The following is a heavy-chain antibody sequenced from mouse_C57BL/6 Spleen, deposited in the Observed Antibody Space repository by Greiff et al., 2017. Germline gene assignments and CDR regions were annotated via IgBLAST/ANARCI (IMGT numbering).Heavy chain of an antibody. Sequence: QVHVKQSGAELVKPGASVKISCKASGYAFSSYWMNWVKQRPGTGLEWIGQIYPGDGDTKYIGEFKGKDTLTADKSSSTAYMQLSSLTSEDSAVYFCARGGYYAMDYWGQGTSVTVSS. CDR3: ARGGYYAMDY. CDR2: IYPGDGDT. CDR1: GYAFSSYW. V-gene: IGHV1-80*01. J-gene: IGHJ4*01.